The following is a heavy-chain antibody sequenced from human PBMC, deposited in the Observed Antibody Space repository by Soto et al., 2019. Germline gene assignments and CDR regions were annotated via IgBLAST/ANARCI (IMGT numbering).Heavy chain of an antibody. CDR3: ARDFRYYGMDV. V-gene: IGHV3-53*01. Sequence: GGSLRLSCAVSGVTLTNVWMNWVRQAPGKGLEWVSVIYSGGSTYYADSVKGRFTISRDNSKNTLYLQMNSLRAEDTAVYYCARDFRYYGMDVWGQGTTVTVSS. J-gene: IGHJ6*02. CDR2: IYSGGST. CDR1: GVTLTNVW.